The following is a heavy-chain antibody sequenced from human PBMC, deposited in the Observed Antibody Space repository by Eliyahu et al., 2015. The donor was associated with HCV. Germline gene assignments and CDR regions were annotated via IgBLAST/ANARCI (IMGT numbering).Heavy chain of an antibody. CDR1: GPTFXSYA. J-gene: IGHJ4*02. V-gene: IGHV3-23*01. Sequence: EVQLLESGGGLVQPGGSLRLSCAAXGPTFXSYAMXXXRQSPGKGLXWLSAISASGGYTFNADSVKGRFTISRDNSKNTLYLQMNSLRAEDTAVYYCAKSPYSNYVGDYFDYWGQGALVTVSS. CDR3: AKSPYSNYVGDYFDY. D-gene: IGHD4-11*01. CDR2: ISASGGYT.